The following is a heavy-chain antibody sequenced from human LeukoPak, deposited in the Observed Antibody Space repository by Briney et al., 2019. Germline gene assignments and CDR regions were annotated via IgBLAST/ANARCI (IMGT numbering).Heavy chain of an antibody. CDR2: FDPEDGET. CDR1: GYTLTELS. CDR3: ATVRRYYYGSGSYHY. V-gene: IGHV1-24*01. J-gene: IGHJ4*02. D-gene: IGHD3-10*01. Sequence: ASVKVSCKVSGYTLTELSMLWVRQAPGKGLEWMGGFDPEDGETIYAQKFQGRVTMTEDTSTDTAYMELSSLRSEDTAVYYCATVRRYYYGSGSYHYWGQGTLVTVSS.